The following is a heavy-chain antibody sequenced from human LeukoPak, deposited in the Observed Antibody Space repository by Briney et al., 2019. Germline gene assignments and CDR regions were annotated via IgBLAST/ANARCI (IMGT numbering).Heavy chain of an antibody. J-gene: IGHJ4*02. CDR2: ISWNSGSI. Sequence: GGSLRLSCAASGFTFDDYAMHWVRQAPGKGLEWVSGISWNSGSIGYADSVKGRFTISRDNAKNSLYLQVNSLRAEDTALYYCAKGYSSSWPYYFDYWGQGTLVTVSS. D-gene: IGHD6-13*01. CDR3: AKGYSSSWPYYFDY. V-gene: IGHV3-9*01. CDR1: GFTFDDYA.